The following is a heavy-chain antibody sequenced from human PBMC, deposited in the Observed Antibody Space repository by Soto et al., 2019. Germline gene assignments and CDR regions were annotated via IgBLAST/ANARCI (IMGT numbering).Heavy chain of an antibody. Sequence: QVQLQESGPGLVKPSETLSLTCTVSGGSISSYYWSWIRQPPGKGLEWFGYIYYSGSTNYNPSLKSRVTISVDTSKNQFSLKLSSVTAADTAVYYCARGLVAGPFDYWGQGTLVTVSS. CDR2: IYYSGST. V-gene: IGHV4-59*01. J-gene: IGHJ4*02. D-gene: IGHD6-19*01. CDR1: GGSISSYY. CDR3: ARGLVAGPFDY.